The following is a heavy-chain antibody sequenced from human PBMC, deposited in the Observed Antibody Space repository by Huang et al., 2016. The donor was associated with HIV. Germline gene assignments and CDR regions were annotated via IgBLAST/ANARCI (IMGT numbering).Heavy chain of an antibody. J-gene: IGHJ6*02. D-gene: IGHD6-19*01. V-gene: IGHV3-30*18. CDR2: ISYDGSNK. CDR1: GFTFRSYG. CDR3: AKGLYSSGWYGYYYHGMDV. Sequence: QVQLVESGGGVVQPGRSLRLSCAVSGFTFRSYGMHWVRQAPGKGLGWVAVISYDGSNKYYADSVKGRFTVSRDNSKNTLYLQMNSLRAEDTAVYYCAKGLYSSGWYGYYYHGMDVWGQGTTVTVSS.